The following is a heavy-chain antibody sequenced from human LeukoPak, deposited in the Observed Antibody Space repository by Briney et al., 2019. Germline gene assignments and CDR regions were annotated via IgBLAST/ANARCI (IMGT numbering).Heavy chain of an antibody. V-gene: IGHV4-39*01. Sequence: SETLSLTCAVSGGSISSNSYYWGWIRQPPGKGLEWIGSIYYSGSTYYNPSLKSRVTISVDTSKNQFSLKLSSVTAADTAMFYCARGLGPGNWFDPWGQGTLVTVSS. CDR1: GGSISSNSYY. J-gene: IGHJ5*02. D-gene: IGHD3-10*01. CDR2: IYYSGST. CDR3: ARGLGPGNWFDP.